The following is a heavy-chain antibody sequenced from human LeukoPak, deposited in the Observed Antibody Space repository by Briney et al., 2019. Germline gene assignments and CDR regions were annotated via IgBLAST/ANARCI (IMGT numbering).Heavy chain of an antibody. D-gene: IGHD3-22*01. J-gene: IGHJ4*02. V-gene: IGHV3-53*01. CDR1: GFTVSSNY. Sequence: GGSLRLSCAASGFTVSSNYMSWVRQAPGKGLGWGSVIYSGGSTCYAVCVKGRFTIPRENSKNTLYLQMNSLRAEDTAVYYGARDLDRSGSFDYWGQGTLVTVSS. CDR3: ARDLDRSGSFDY. CDR2: IYSGGST.